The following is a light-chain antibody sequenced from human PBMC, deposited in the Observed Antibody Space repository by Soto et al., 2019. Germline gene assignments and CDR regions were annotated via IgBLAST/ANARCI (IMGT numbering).Light chain of an antibody. J-gene: IGLJ1*01. CDR3: SSFTNTYSYV. CDR2: DVS. CDR1: RGDVGAYNY. V-gene: IGLV2-14*01. Sequence: SVLTQPCAVSGSPGQSITISGTGTRGDVGAYNYVSWYQQHPGKAPRLMIYDVSNRPSGASNRFSGSKSGNTASLTISGLQAEDEADYYCSSFTNTYSYVFGTGTKVTVL.